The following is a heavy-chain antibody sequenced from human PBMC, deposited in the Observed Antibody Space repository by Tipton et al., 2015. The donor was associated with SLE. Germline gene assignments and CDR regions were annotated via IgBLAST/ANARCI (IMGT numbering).Heavy chain of an antibody. CDR3: ASHTNWRLDY. CDR1: GFMFSTYG. Sequence: LSLTCAASGFMFSTYGMIWVRQAPGKGLEWVANIKPDGSEKYYVDSVKGRFTISRDNAKNSLYLQMNSLRAEDTAAYYCASHTNWRLDYWGQGTLVTVSS. V-gene: IGHV3-7*01. J-gene: IGHJ4*02. D-gene: IGHD1-1*01. CDR2: IKPDGSEK.